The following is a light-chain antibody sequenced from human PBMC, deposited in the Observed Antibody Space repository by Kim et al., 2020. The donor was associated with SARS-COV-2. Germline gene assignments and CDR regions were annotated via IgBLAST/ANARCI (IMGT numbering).Light chain of an antibody. J-gene: IGLJ3*02. V-gene: IGLV3-19*01. CDR2: GKN. CDR3: NSRDTSGNYQV. Sequence: ALGQTVSITCQGDSLRDHYASWYQQKPGQAPVLVIYGKNNRPSGIPDRFSGSSSGNTASLIIAGAQAEDEADYHCNSRDTSGNYQVFGGGTQLTVL. CDR1: SLRDHY.